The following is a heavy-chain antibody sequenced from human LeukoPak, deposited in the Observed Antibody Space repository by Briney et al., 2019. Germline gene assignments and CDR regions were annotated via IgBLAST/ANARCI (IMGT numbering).Heavy chain of an antibody. CDR2: IYHSGKP. J-gene: IGHJ3*02. CDR3: ARVTLTSGAAIDI. Sequence: SETLSLTCTVSGGSISSDDYYWSRIRQHPGKGLEWIGYIYHSGKPYYNPSLKSRIIMSIDTSENQFSLKLSSVTAADTAMYYCARVTLTSGAAIDIWGQGTVVTVSS. V-gene: IGHV4-31*03. D-gene: IGHD1-14*01. CDR1: GGSISSDDYY.